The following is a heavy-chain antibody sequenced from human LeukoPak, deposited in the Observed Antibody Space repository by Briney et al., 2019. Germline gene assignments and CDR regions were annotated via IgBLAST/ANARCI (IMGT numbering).Heavy chain of an antibody. Sequence: GGSLRLSCAASGFTFSSYSMNWVRQAPGKGLEWVSYISDSSSTIYYADSVRGRFTISRDNAKNSLYLQMNSLRAEDTAVYYRARDYYDSNGYYYGGYWGQGTLVTVSS. CDR3: ARDYYDSNGYYYGGY. CDR1: GFTFSSYS. V-gene: IGHV3-48*01. CDR2: ISDSSSTI. J-gene: IGHJ4*02. D-gene: IGHD3-22*01.